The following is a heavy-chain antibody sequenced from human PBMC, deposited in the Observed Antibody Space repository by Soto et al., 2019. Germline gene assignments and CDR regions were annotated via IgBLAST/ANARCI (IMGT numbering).Heavy chain of an antibody. CDR2: ISGSDGST. CDR1: GFTFSSYA. Sequence: GGSLRLSCAASGFTFSSYAMSWVRRAPGKGLEWVSAISGSDGSTYYADSVKGRFTISRDNSKNTLYLQMNSLRAEDTAVYYCAKSATIGYCSGGSCYSEGDDYWGQGT. V-gene: IGHV3-23*01. CDR3: AKSATIGYCSGGSCYSEGDDY. D-gene: IGHD2-15*01. J-gene: IGHJ4*02.